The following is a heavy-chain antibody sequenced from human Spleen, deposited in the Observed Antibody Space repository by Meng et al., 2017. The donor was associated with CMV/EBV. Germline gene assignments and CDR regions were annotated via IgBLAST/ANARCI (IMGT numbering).Heavy chain of an antibody. CDR3: TRDGWDY. Sequence: GESLKISCAASGFTFSTYSMNWVRQAPGKGLEWVGRIKSKTDGGTTDYAAPVKGRFTISRDDSKNTLYLQMNSLRVEDTAVYYCTRDGWDYWGQGTLVTVSS. V-gene: IGHV3-15*01. CDR2: IKSKTDGGTT. D-gene: IGHD2-15*01. CDR1: GFTFSTYS. J-gene: IGHJ4*02.